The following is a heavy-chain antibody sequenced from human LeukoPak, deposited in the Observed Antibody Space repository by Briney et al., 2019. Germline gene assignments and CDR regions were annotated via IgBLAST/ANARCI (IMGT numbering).Heavy chain of an antibody. CDR1: GYSFTSYW. D-gene: IGHD3-3*01. Sequence: ESLKISCKGSGYSFTSYWIGWVRQMPGKGLEWMGIIYPGDSDTRYSPSFQGQVTISADKSISTAYLQWSSLKASDTAMYYCARYGSFGVVTNAFDYWGQGTLVTVSS. V-gene: IGHV5-51*01. J-gene: IGHJ4*02. CDR3: ARYGSFGVVTNAFDY. CDR2: IYPGDSDT.